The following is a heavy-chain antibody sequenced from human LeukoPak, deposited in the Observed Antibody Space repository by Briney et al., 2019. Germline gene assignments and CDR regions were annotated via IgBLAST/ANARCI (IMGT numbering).Heavy chain of an antibody. CDR2: IHPSGST. Sequence: SETLSLTCTVSGDSISSYYWSWIRQPAGKGLEWIGRIHPSGSTNYNPSLKSRVTISVDTSKNQFSLKLNSVTAADTAVYYCAGEVAVRNTGPDLWGQGTLVTVYS. CDR3: AGEVAVRNTGPDL. V-gene: IGHV4-4*07. CDR1: GDSISSYY. J-gene: IGHJ5*02. D-gene: IGHD6-19*01.